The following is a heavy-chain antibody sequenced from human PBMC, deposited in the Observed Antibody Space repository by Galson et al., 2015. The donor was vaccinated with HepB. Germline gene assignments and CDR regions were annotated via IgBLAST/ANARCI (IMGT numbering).Heavy chain of an antibody. D-gene: IGHD2-8*02. Sequence: ETLSLTCTVSGGSISSYYWSWIRQPPGKGLEWVGRIKSKTDGETTDYAAPVKGRFTISRDDSKNRLYLQMNSLKTEDTAVYYCTTDVYYSTYWSWLDPWGQGTLVTVSS. CDR1: GGSISSYY. CDR3: TTDVYYSTYWSWLDP. J-gene: IGHJ5*02. V-gene: IGHV3-15*01. CDR2: IKSKTDGETT.